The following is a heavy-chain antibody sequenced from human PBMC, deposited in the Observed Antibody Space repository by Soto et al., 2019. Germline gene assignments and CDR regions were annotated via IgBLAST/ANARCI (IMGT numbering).Heavy chain of an antibody. CDR1: GGSITSYY. CDR3: ARGRALGGNDAFDI. V-gene: IGHV4-59*01. CDR2: IYYSGRT. D-gene: IGHD2-15*01. Sequence: QVQLQESGPGLLKPSETLSLTCTVSGGSITSYYWSWIRQPPGKGREWIGYIYYSGRTNYNPSLKRRVTISVDTSKNQFSLKLSSVTTADTAMYYCARGRALGGNDAFDIWGQGTRVTVSS. J-gene: IGHJ3*02.